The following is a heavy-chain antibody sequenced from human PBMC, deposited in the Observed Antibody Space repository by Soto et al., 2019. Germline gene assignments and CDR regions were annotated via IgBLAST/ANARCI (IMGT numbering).Heavy chain of an antibody. J-gene: IGHJ3*02. CDR1: GGSINSGGYY. CDR3: ARDREYCSGGSCTDAFDI. D-gene: IGHD2-15*01. Sequence: SETLSLTCTVSGGSINSGGYYWSWIRQYPGKGLEWIGYIYYSGSTYSTPSLKSRVTISLDTSKNQFSLKLSSVTAADTAVYYCARDREYCSGGSCTDAFDIWGQGTLVT. V-gene: IGHV4-31*03. CDR2: IYYSGST.